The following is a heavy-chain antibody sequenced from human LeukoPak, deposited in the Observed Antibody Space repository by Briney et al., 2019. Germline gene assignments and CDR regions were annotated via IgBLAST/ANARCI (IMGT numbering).Heavy chain of an antibody. Sequence: GGSLRLSCAVSGFSFSGYGMTWVRQAPGKGLEWVASINQDGSEKYYVDSVKGRFTISRDNARNSLYLQMNSLRAEDTAVYYCARAVNAASEYWGQGTLVTVSS. J-gene: IGHJ4*02. CDR3: ARAVNAASEY. D-gene: IGHD6-13*01. CDR1: GFSFSGYG. CDR2: INQDGSEK. V-gene: IGHV3-7*05.